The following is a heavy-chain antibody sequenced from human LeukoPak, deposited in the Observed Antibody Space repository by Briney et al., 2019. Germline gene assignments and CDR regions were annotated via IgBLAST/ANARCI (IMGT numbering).Heavy chain of an antibody. D-gene: IGHD6-13*01. CDR1: GGSISSYY. Sequence: SETLSLTCTVSGGSISSYYWSWIRHPPGKRLEWIGYIYTSGSTNYNPSLKSRVTISVDTSKNQFSLKLSSVTAADTAVYYCAREVKQQLANWFDPWGQGTLVTVSS. CDR3: AREVKQQLANWFDP. V-gene: IGHV4-4*09. CDR2: IYTSGST. J-gene: IGHJ5*02.